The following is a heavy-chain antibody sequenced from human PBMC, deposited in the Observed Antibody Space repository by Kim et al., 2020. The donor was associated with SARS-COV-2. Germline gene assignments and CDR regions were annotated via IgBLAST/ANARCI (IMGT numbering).Heavy chain of an antibody. V-gene: IGHV3-64*01. CDR3: ARDLYGDYAFDI. CDR1: GFTFSSYA. J-gene: IGHJ3*02. Sequence: GGSLRLSCAASGFTFSSYAMHWVRQAPGKGLEYVSAISSNGGSTYYANSVKGRFTISRDNSKNTLYLQMGSLRAEDMAVYYCARDLYGDYAFDIWGQGTMVTVSS. D-gene: IGHD4-17*01. CDR2: ISSNGGST.